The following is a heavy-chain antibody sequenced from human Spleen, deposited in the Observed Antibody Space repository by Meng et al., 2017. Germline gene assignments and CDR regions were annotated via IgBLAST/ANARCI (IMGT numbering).Heavy chain of an antibody. CDR3: ARAAYSYGIDY. D-gene: IGHD5-18*01. CDR2: ISSSSNYI. CDR1: RFTFSSYR. J-gene: IGHJ4*02. Sequence: EVELVGCGGGVVKPGGSLRLSCAASRFTFSSYRMNWVGQAPGKGLEWVSSISSSSNYIYYADSVKGRFTISRDNAKNSLYLQMNSLRAEDTAVYYCARAAYSYGIDYWGQGTLVTVSS. V-gene: IGHV3-21*01.